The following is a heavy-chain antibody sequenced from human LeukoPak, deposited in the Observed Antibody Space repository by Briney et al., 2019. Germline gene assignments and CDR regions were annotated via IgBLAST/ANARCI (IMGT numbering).Heavy chain of an antibody. CDR3: AKDVSYGMAFDY. Sequence: GGSLRLSCAASGFTFSFNSMHWVRQGPGKGLVWVSRIKRDGSGTTYADSVKGRVTISRDNAKNTLYLQMNSLRAEDTAVYYCAKDVSYGMAFDYWGQGTLVTVSS. V-gene: IGHV3-74*01. J-gene: IGHJ4*02. CDR2: IKRDGSGT. CDR1: GFTFSFNS. D-gene: IGHD4-17*01.